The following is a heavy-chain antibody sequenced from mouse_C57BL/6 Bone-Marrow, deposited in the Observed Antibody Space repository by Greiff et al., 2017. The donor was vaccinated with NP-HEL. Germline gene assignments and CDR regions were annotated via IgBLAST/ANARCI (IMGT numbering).Heavy chain of an antibody. CDR2: FHPYNDDT. CDR1: GYTFTTYP. D-gene: IGHD2-1*01. Sequence: VKLQESGAELVKPGASVKMSCKASGYTFTTYPIEWMKQNHGKSLEWIGNFHPYNDDTKYNEKFKGKATLTVEKSSSTVYLELSRLTSDDSAVYYCARRGNCGAWFAYWGQGTLVTVSA. V-gene: IGHV1-47*01. J-gene: IGHJ3*01. CDR3: ARRGNCGAWFAY.